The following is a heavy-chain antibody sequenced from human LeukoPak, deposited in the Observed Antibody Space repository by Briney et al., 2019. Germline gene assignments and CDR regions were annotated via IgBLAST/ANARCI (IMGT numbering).Heavy chain of an antibody. D-gene: IGHD6-19*01. V-gene: IGHV4-4*07. Sequence: SETLSLTCTVSGGSISNYHWSWIRQPAGKGLEWISQIHTSGSTNYNPPLKSRVTMSIDTPENQLSLTIRSVTAADTAVYYCARRDISSGWSSDYWGQGTLVTVSS. J-gene: IGHJ4*02. CDR1: GGSISNYH. CDR2: IHTSGST. CDR3: ARRDISSGWSSDY.